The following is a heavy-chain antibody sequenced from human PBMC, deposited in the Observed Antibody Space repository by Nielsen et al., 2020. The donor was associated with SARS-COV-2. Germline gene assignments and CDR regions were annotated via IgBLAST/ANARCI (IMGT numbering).Heavy chain of an antibody. V-gene: IGHV1-24*01. J-gene: IGHJ5*02. CDR3: ATGPPYCTNGVCYINWFDP. Sequence: ASVKVSCKASGYTFTAYAVHWVRQAPGKGLEWMGGFDPEDGETIYAQKFQGRVTMTEDTSTDTAYMELSSLRSEDTAVYYCATGPPYCTNGVCYINWFDPWGQGTLVTVSS. CDR1: GYTFTAYA. CDR2: FDPEDGET. D-gene: IGHD2-8*01.